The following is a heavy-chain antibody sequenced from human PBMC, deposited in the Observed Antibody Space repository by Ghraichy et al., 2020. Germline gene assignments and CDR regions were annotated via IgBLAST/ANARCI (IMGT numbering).Heavy chain of an antibody. D-gene: IGHD6-25*01. V-gene: IGHV4-34*01. Sequence: SETLSLTCAVYGGSFSGYYWSWIRQPPGKGLEWIGEINRSGTTNYIPSLKSRAAISICTSKNPFSLNLNSVTAADTAVYFCARGMKWAAAGQYYFDYWGQGTLVTVSS. J-gene: IGHJ4*02. CDR1: GGSFSGYY. CDR2: INRSGTT. CDR3: ARGMKWAAAGQYYFDY.